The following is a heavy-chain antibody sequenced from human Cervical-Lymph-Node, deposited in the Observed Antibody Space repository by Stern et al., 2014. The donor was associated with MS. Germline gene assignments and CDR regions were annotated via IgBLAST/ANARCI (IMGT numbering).Heavy chain of an antibody. CDR1: GLTVSSNY. CDR3: TREMAARRFDP. CDR2: IYAGSIT. Sequence: EVQLVESGGGLAQPGGSLRLSCAASGLTVSSNYMTWVRQAPGKGLEWVSLIYAGSITHYADSVKGIFTISRDNSENILYLQMNSLRVEDTAVYYCTREMAARRFDPWGQGTLVIVSS. J-gene: IGHJ5*02. D-gene: IGHD6-6*01. V-gene: IGHV3-66*01.